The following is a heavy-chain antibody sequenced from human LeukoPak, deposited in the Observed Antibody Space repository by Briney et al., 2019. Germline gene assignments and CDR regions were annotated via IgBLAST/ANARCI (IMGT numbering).Heavy chain of an antibody. CDR1: GYTFTDYY. V-gene: IGHV1-69-2*01. Sequence: GATVKISCKASGYTFTDYYMHWVQQAPGKGLEWMGRVDPEDGETIYAEKFQGRVTMTEDTSTDTAYMELSSLRSEDTAVYYCATDSSEQWLPTGYWGQGTLVTVSS. CDR3: ATDSSEQWLPTGY. D-gene: IGHD6-19*01. J-gene: IGHJ4*02. CDR2: VDPEDGET.